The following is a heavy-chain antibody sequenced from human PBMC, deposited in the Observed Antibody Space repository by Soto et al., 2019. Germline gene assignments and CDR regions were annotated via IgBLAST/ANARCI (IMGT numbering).Heavy chain of an antibody. CDR1: GFTFSSYS. J-gene: IGHJ4*02. V-gene: IGHV3-48*01. Sequence: EVQLVESGGGLVQPGGSLRLSCAASGFTFSSYSMNWVRQAPGKGLEWVSYISRTSSIIYYADSVKGRFTISRDNAKNSLYLQMNSLRGEDTGVYYCARDLAWLVPPKPFDYWGQGTLVTVSS. CDR2: ISRTSSII. D-gene: IGHD6-19*01. CDR3: ARDLAWLVPPKPFDY.